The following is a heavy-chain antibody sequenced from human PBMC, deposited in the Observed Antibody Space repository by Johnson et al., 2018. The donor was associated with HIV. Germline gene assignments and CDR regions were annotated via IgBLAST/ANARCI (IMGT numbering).Heavy chain of an antibody. D-gene: IGHD3-10*01. V-gene: IGHV3-11*05. CDR1: GFTVSGNY. Sequence: QVQLVESGGGLVQPGGSLRLSYAASGFTVSGNYMSWVRQAPGKGLEWVSHINSDGSSTSYADSVKGRFTISRDNAKNSLYLQMNSLRAEDTALYYCARDGYYDSGSDPLDIWGQGTMVTVSS. CDR3: ARDGYYDSGSDPLDI. CDR2: INSDGSST. J-gene: IGHJ3*02.